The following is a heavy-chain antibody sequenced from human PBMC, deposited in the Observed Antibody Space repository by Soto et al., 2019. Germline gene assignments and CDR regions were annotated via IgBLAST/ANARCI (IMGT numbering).Heavy chain of an antibody. CDR1: GGTFSIYA. J-gene: IGHJ6*02. V-gene: IGHV1-69*13. Sequence: GASVKVSCKASGGTFSIYAISCVLQSPVQWRDWMGGIIPIFGTANYAQKFQGRVTITADESTSTAYMELSSLRSEDTAVYYCARRSYSSSWAHYYYYGMDVWGQGTTVTVSS. CDR3: ARRSYSSSWAHYYYYGMDV. D-gene: IGHD6-13*01. CDR2: IIPIFGTA.